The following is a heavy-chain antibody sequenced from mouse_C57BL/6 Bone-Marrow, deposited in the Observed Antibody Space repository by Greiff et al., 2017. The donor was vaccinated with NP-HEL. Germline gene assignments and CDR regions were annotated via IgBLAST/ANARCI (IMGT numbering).Heavy chain of an antibody. Sequence: EVHLVESEGGLVQPGSSMKLSCTASGFTFSDYYMAWVRQVPEKGLEWVANINYDGSSTYYLDSLKSRFIISRDNAKNILYLQMSSLKSEDTATYYCARADYYGSSCDFDYWGQGTTLTVSS. J-gene: IGHJ2*01. CDR1: GFTFSDYY. V-gene: IGHV5-16*01. CDR3: ARADYYGSSCDFDY. D-gene: IGHD1-1*01. CDR2: INYDGSST.